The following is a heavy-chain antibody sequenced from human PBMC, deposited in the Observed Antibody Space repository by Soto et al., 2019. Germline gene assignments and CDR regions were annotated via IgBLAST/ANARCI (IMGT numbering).Heavy chain of an antibody. CDR1: GGTFSSYT. D-gene: IGHD3-10*02. V-gene: IGHV1-69*08. CDR3: ATDFRGRFVYLFGY. CDR2: IIPILGIA. Sequence: QVQLVQSGAEVQKPGSSVKVSCKASGGTFSSYTISWVRQAPGQGLEWMGRIIPILGIANDAQKFQGRVTITADKSTSTAYIELSSLRSQYTAVYYCATDFRGRFVYLFGYWGQGTLVTVSS. J-gene: IGHJ4*02.